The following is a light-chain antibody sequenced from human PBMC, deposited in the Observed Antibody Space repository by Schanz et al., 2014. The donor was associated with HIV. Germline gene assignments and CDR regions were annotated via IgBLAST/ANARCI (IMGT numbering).Light chain of an antibody. CDR2: NTN. Sequence: QAVVTQEPSLTVSPGETVTLTCGSSTGSVTSGHFPFWLQQRPGQAPRTLIFNTNKKHSWTPARFSGSLFGGKAALTISGAQPEDEAEYYCLLPYDDAWAFGGGTKLTVL. CDR1: TGSVTSGHF. J-gene: IGLJ3*02. CDR3: LLPYDDAWA. V-gene: IGLV7-46*01.